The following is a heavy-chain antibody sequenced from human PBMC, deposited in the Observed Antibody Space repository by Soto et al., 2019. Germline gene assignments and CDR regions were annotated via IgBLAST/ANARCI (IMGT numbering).Heavy chain of an antibody. CDR2: IKHSGST. D-gene: IGHD3-10*01. V-gene: IGHV4-34*01. CDR3: ARRVTMQYYFDY. Sequence: QVQLQQWGAGLLKPSETLSRTCADYGGAFSDYYWSWIRQPPGKGLEWIGEIKHSGSTNYNPSLKSRVTISVDTSTTHFSLKLTSVTAADPAVYYCARRVTMQYYFDYWDQGTLVPVSS. CDR1: GGAFSDYY. J-gene: IGHJ4*02.